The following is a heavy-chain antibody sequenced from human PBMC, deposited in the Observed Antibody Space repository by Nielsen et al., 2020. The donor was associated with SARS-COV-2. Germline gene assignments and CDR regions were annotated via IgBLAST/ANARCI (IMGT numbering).Heavy chain of an antibody. CDR3: ARDLVSTIFGVVSYYYYYGMDV. CDR2: ISSSSSYI. Sequence: WIRQPPGKGLEWVSSISSSSSYIYYADSVKGRFTISRDNAKNSLYLQMSSLRAEDTAVYYCARDLVSTIFGVVSYYYYYGMDVWGQGTTVTVSS. J-gene: IGHJ6*02. D-gene: IGHD3-3*01. V-gene: IGHV3-21*01.